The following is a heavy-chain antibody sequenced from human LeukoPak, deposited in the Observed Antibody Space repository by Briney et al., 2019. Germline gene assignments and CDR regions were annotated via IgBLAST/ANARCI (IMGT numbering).Heavy chain of an antibody. J-gene: IGHJ4*02. V-gene: IGHV4-59*08. CDR1: GGSISNFY. Sequence: SETLSLTCTVSGGSISNFYWTWIRQPPGKGLEWIGYIYDSGSTKYNPSLNSRVTISLDTSKNQFSLMLRSLTAADTAVYYCARRYTASPGERFDYWGQGTLVTVSS. CDR2: IYDSGST. CDR3: ARRYTASPGERFDY. D-gene: IGHD2-2*02.